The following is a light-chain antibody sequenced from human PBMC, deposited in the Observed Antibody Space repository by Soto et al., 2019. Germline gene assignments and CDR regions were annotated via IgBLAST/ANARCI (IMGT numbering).Light chain of an antibody. J-gene: IGKJ3*01. CDR3: QQYNSYPLT. CDR2: KAS. Sequence: DIQMTQSPSTLSASVGDRVTITCWASQSISSWLAWYQQKPGRAPKLLIYKASSLESGVPSRFSGSGSGTEFTLTISNLQPDDFATYYCQQYNSYPLTFGPGTKVDIK. V-gene: IGKV1-5*03. CDR1: QSISSW.